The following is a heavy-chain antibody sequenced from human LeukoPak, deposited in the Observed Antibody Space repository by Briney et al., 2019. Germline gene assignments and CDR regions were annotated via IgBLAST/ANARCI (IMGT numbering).Heavy chain of an antibody. CDR1: GFTFSSYA. J-gene: IGHJ4*02. Sequence: GGSLRLSCAASGFTFSSYAMHWVRQAPGKGLEWVSSISSSSSYIYYADSVKGRFTISRDNAKNSLYLQMNSLRAEGTAVYYCARDRIAARDFDYWGQGTLVTVSS. CDR2: ISSSSSYI. CDR3: ARDRIAARDFDY. D-gene: IGHD6-6*01. V-gene: IGHV3-21*01.